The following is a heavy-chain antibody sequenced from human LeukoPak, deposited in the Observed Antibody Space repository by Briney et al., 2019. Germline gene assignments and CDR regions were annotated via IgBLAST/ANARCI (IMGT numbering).Heavy chain of an antibody. J-gene: IGHJ5*02. V-gene: IGHV1-3*03. D-gene: IGHD3-10*01. Sequence: ASVKVSCKASGYTFTSYTMHWVRQAPEQRLEWMGWINTGNGNTKYSQEFQGRVTITRDTSASTAYMELSSLRSEDMAVYYCARGARFRSYGSGTYYTSLPFDPWGQGTLVTVSS. CDR3: ARGARFRSYGSGTYYTSLPFDP. CDR2: INTGNGNT. CDR1: GYTFTSYT.